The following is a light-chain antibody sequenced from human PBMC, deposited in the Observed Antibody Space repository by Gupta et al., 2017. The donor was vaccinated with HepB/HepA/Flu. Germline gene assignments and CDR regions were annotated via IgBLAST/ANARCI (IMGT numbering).Light chain of an antibody. V-gene: IGLV3-1*01. Sequence: YDLIQPPSVSVSPGQTASITCSGDKLGDKYASWYQQKPGQSPVLVMYQDSKRPSGIPERFSGSNSGNTATLTISGTQAMDEADYYCQAWDSIVVFGGGTKLTVL. CDR2: QDS. CDR3: QAWDSIVV. J-gene: IGLJ2*01. CDR1: KLGDKY.